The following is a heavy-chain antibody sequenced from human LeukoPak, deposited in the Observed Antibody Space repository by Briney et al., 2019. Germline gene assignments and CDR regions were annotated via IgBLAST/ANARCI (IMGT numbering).Heavy chain of an antibody. CDR1: GFTFSDYY. CDR2: ISSSGSTI. D-gene: IGHD6-19*01. J-gene: IGHJ4*02. CDR3: ARWEVSGWSLFDY. Sequence: GGSLRLSCAASGFTFSDYYMSWIRQAPGKGLEWVSYISSSGSTIYYADSVKGRLTISRDNAKNSLYLQMNSLRAEDTAVYYCARWEVSGWSLFDYWGQGTLVTVSS. V-gene: IGHV3-11*01.